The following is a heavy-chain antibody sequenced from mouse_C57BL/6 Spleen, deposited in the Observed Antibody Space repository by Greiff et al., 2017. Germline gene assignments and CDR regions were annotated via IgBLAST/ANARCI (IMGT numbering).Heavy chain of an antibody. V-gene: IGHV1-64*01. CDR1: GYTFTSYW. CDR3: ARSSYSNYPFYAMDY. J-gene: IGHJ4*01. Sequence: QVQLQQSGAELVKPGASVKLSCKASGYTFTSYWMHWVKQRPGQGLEWIGMIHPNSGSTNYNEKFKSKATLTVDKSSSTAYMQLSSLTSEDSAVYYCARSSYSNYPFYAMDYWGQGTSVTVSS. CDR2: IHPNSGST. D-gene: IGHD2-5*01.